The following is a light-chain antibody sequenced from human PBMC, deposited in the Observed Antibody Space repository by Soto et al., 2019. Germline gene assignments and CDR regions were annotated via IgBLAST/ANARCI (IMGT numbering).Light chain of an antibody. CDR1: SSDVGGYNY. CDR3: SSYTSSSTLVV. J-gene: IGLJ2*01. CDR2: DAS. Sequence: QSALTQPASVSGSPGQSITISCTGTSSDVGGYNYVSWYQQHPGKAPKLMIYDASNRPSGVSNRFSGSNSGNTASLTISGLQAEDEADYYCSSYTSSSTLVVFGGGTKLTVL. V-gene: IGLV2-14*01.